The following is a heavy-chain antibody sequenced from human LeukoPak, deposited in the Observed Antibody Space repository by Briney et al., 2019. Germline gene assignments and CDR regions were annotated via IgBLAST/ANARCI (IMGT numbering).Heavy chain of an antibody. V-gene: IGHV1-8*01. J-gene: IGHJ4*02. CDR3: ARGGDYGDFPSY. CDR1: GYTFTSYN. D-gene: IGHD4-17*01. Sequence: ASVKVSCKASGYTFTSYNINWVRQATGQGLEWMGWMNPNSGNTGYAQKFQGRVTMTRNTSISTAYMELSSLRSEDTAVYYCARGGDYGDFPSYWGQGTLVTVSS. CDR2: MNPNSGNT.